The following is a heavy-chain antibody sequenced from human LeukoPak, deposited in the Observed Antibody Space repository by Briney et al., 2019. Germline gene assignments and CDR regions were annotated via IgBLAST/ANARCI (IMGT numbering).Heavy chain of an antibody. Sequence: GESLKISCMTSGYRFTTNWIGWVRQMPGKGLEWMGIIYPGDSDSRYSPSFQGQVTISADKTISTAYLQWSSLKASDTAMYYCASPQMVHFWGQGTLVTVSS. CDR2: IYPGDSDS. CDR1: GYRFTTNW. CDR3: ASPQMVHF. D-gene: IGHD3-10*01. J-gene: IGHJ4*02. V-gene: IGHV5-51*01.